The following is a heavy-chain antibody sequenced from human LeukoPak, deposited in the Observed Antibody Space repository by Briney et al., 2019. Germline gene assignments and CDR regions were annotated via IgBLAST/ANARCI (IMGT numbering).Heavy chain of an antibody. CDR1: GFTFSSYS. J-gene: IGHJ4*02. D-gene: IGHD5-24*01. V-gene: IGHV3-48*02. CDR3: ARGRTGMAYFDY. CDR2: ITSSSTTI. Sequence: PGGSLRLSCAASGFTFSSYSMNWVRQAPGKGLEWVSYITSSSTTINYADSVKGRFTISRDNAKNSLYLRMNSLRDEDTAVYYCARGRTGMAYFDYWGQGTLVTASS.